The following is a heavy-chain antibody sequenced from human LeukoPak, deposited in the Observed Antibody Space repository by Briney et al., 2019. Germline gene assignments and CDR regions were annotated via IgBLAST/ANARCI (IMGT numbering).Heavy chain of an antibody. CDR2: IKQDGSEK. D-gene: IGHD5-12*01. J-gene: IGHJ4*02. V-gene: IGHV3-7*05. CDR1: GFTFSNYW. CDR3: ARRSRATNFDY. Sequence: PGGSLRLSCAASGFTFSNYWMSWVRQAPGKGLEWVANIKQDGSEKYYVDSMKGRFTISRDNAKNSLYLQMNSLRAEDTAVYYCARRSRATNFDYRGQGTLVTVSS.